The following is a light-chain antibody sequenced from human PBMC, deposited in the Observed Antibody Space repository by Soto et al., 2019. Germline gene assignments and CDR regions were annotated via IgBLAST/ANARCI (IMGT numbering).Light chain of an antibody. CDR1: SGHSSYI. CDR3: ETWDSNTWV. Sequence: QPVLTQSSSASASLGSSVKLTCTLSSGHSSYIIAWHQQQPGKAPRYLMNLEGRGSYNKGSGIPDRFSGSSSGPDRYLTISKLQFEDEADYYCETWDSNTWVFGGGTQLTVL. J-gene: IGLJ3*02. V-gene: IGLV4-60*02. CDR2: LEGRGSY.